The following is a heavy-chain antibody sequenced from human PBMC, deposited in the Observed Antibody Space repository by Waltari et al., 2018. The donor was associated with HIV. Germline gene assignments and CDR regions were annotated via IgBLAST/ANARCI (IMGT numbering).Heavy chain of an antibody. J-gene: IGHJ6*02. V-gene: IGHV3-74*03. CDR1: GFIFGNYW. D-gene: IGHD4-17*01. Sequence: VQLVESGGTQVRPGGSLRLSCVGSGFIFGNYWLHWVRQVPGKGLQWIARIDRDGRVFTNEGIVKGRFSISRDNTKNTMFLQLSRLTVDDSAVYYCARDVTRDYFGVYHSLFDVWGQGTTVTVSS. CDR2: IDRDGRVF. CDR3: ARDVTRDYFGVYHSLFDV.